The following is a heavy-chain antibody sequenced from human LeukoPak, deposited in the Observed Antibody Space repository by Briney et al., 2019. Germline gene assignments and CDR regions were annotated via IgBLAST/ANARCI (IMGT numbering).Heavy chain of an antibody. V-gene: IGHV4-34*01. CDR3: ARGLKFDP. CDR1: GGSFSGYY. CDR2: INHSGST. J-gene: IGHJ5*02. Sequence: SETLSLTCDVYGGSFSGYYWSWIRQPPGKGLEWNGEINHSGSTNYNPSLKSRVTISVDTSKNQFSLKLSSVTAADTAVYYCARGLKFDPWGQGTLVTVSS.